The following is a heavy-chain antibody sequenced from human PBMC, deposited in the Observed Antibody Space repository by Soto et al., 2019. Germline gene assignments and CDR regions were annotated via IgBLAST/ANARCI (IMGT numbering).Heavy chain of an antibody. CDR3: AIPHYDFWSGYSVYYYGMDV. V-gene: IGHV1-18*01. CDR1: GYTFTSYG. D-gene: IGHD3-3*01. CDR2: ISAYNGNT. Sequence: ASVKVSCKASGYTFTSYGISWVRQAPGQGLEWMGWISAYNGNTNYAQKLQGRVTMTTDTSTSTAYMELRSLRSDDTAVYYCAIPHYDFWSGYSVYYYGMDVWGQGTTVTVSS. J-gene: IGHJ6*02.